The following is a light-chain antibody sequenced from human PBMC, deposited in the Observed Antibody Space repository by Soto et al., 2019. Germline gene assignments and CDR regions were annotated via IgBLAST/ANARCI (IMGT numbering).Light chain of an antibody. CDR1: QAINNY. CDR2: DAS. V-gene: IGKV1-33*01. CDR3: QQYESLPPL. J-gene: IGKJ3*01. Sequence: DIPMTQSPSSLSASVGDRVTITCQASQAINNYLNWYQQKPGKPPKLLIYDASNLEAGVPSRFSGGGSGTDFTFSITSLQPEDVATYYCQQYESLPPLFGPGTTVQIK.